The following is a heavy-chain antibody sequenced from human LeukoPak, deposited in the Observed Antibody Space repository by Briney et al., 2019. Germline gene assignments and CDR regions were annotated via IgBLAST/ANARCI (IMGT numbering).Heavy chain of an antibody. J-gene: IGHJ5*02. CDR3: ARDDRQWLVPNWFDP. CDR1: GYTFTSYG. D-gene: IGHD6-19*01. V-gene: IGHV1-18*01. CDR2: ISAYNGNT. Sequence: GASVKVSCKASGYTFTSYGISWVRQAPGQGLEWMGWISAYNGNTNYAQKLQGRVTMTTDTSTSTAYMELRSLRSDDTAVYYCARDDRQWLVPNWFDPWGQGTLVTVSS.